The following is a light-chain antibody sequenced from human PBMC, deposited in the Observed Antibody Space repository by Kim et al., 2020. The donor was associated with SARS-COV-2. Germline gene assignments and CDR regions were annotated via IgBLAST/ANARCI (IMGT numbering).Light chain of an antibody. CDR1: KLGDKY. CDR3: QAWDSSTASYV. V-gene: IGLV3-1*01. J-gene: IGLJ1*01. Sequence: SYELTQPPSVSVSPGQTASITCSGDKLGDKYACWYQQKPGQSPVLVIYQDSKRPSGIPERFSGSNSGNTATLTISGIQAMDEADYYCQAWDSSTASYVFGTGTKVTVL. CDR2: QDS.